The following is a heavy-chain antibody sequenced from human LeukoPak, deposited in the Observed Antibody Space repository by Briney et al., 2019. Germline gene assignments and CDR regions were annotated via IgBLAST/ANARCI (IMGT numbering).Heavy chain of an antibody. CDR3: ARGSVAPLDY. CDR1: GYTFTSYD. CDR2: MNPNRGNT. J-gene: IGHJ4*02. V-gene: IGHV1-8*03. D-gene: IGHD4-23*01. Sequence: ASVKVSCKASGYTFTSYDINWVRQATGQGLEWMGWMNPNRGNTGYEQKFQGRVTITRNTSISTAYMELSSLRSEDTAVYYCARGSVAPLDYWGQGTLVTVSS.